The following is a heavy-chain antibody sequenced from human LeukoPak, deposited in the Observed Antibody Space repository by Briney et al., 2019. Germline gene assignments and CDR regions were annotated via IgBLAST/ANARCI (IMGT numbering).Heavy chain of an antibody. D-gene: IGHD4-17*01. Sequence: GASVKVSCKVSGYTLTEISMHWVRQAPGQGLEWMGGFNPEDVETTYARSFQGRLTVTEDTSTDTAYMELSSLRAEDTAMYYCATEIVGYGDVHYFDSWGQGTLVTVSS. CDR2: FNPEDVET. CDR1: GYTLTEIS. CDR3: ATEIVGYGDVHYFDS. V-gene: IGHV1-24*01. J-gene: IGHJ4*02.